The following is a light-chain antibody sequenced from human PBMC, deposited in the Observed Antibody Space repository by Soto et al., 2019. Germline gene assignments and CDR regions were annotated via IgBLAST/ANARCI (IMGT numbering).Light chain of an antibody. CDR3: QKYDSSPLT. CDR1: RGISNF. CDR2: GAS. Sequence: DTQMTQSPSSLSASVGDRVTITCRASRGISNFLAWYQQKPGKVPELLIYGASTLQSGVPSRFSGTRSGTEFTRTISSLQPEDVATYFCQKYDSSPLTFGGGSKVEFK. J-gene: IGKJ4*01. V-gene: IGKV1-27*01.